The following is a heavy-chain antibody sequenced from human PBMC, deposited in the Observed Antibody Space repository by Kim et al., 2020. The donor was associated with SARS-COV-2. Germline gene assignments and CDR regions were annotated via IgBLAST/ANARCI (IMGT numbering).Heavy chain of an antibody. V-gene: IGHV3-48*03. CDR2: ISSSGSTI. D-gene: IGHD3-3*01. Sequence: GGSLRLSCAASGFTFSSYEMNWVRQAPGKGLEWVSYISSSGSTIYYADSVKGRFTISRDNDKNSLYLQMNSLRVEDTAVYYCARDTFEIFGVVTDYYYGMGVSGQGSTVTVCS. CDR1: GFTFSSYE. J-gene: IGHJ6*02. CDR3: ARDTFEIFGVVTDYYYGMGV.